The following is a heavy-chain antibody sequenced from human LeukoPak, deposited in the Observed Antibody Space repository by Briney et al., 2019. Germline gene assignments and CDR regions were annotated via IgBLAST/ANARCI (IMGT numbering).Heavy chain of an antibody. D-gene: IGHD3-3*01. CDR3: TRDWRNGGMDV. Sequence: GGSLRLSCAASGFTLSSYWMNWVRQAPGKGLAWVSCADGDGGTTTYADSVKGRFTISRDNAKNTLYLQMNSLKAEDTAVYYCTRDWRNGGMDVWGQGTTVTVPS. V-gene: IGHV3-74*01. CDR2: ADGDGGTT. CDR1: GFTLSSYW. J-gene: IGHJ6*02.